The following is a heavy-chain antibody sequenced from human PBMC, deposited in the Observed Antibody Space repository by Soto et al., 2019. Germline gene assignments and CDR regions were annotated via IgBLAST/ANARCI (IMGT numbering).Heavy chain of an antibody. CDR1: GFTLSTNW. J-gene: IGHJ6*02. V-gene: IGHV3-74*01. CDR3: AREVTGNIYYGMDV. Sequence: GVSLRLSCAASGFTLSTNWMHWVRQVTGKGLVWVSRINSDGSRTSYADSVKGRFTISRDNAKNTLYLQMNSLRAEDTAVYYCAREVTGNIYYGMDVWGQGTTVTVSS. D-gene: IGHD1-20*01. CDR2: INSDGSRT.